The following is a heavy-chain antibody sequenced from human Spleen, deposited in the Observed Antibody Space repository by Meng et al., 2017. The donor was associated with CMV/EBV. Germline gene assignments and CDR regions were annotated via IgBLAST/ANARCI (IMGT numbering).Heavy chain of an antibody. CDR1: GFTVSRYA. J-gene: IGHJ4*02. CDR2: ISGSGGST. V-gene: IGHV3-23*01. CDR3: AKDDIAARPSPYYFDY. Sequence: GESLKISCAASGFTVSRYAMSWVRQAPGKGLEWVSAISGSGGSTYYADSVKGRFTISRDNSKNTLYLQMNSLRAEDTAVYYCAKDDIAARPSPYYFDYWGQGTLVTVSS. D-gene: IGHD6-6*01.